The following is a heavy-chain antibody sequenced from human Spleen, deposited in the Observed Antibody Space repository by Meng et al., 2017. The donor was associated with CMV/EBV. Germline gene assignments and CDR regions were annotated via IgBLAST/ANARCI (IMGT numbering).Heavy chain of an antibody. CDR2: INHGRHT. CDR1: GGSFSGYY. CDR3: AGGGLRFLEDGFDP. V-gene: IGHV4-34*01. D-gene: IGHD2-21*01. J-gene: IGHJ5*02. Sequence: SETLSLTCAVSGGSFSGYYWSWIRQPPGKGLEWVGEINHGRHTNYNPSLKSRVTISVDTSNNQFSLKLTSVAAADTAVYFCAGGGLRFLEDGFDPWGRGIQVTVSS.